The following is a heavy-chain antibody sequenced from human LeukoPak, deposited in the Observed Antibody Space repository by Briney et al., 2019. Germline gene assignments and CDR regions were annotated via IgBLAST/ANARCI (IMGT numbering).Heavy chain of an antibody. Sequence: TGESLRLSCAASGFTFSSYWMSWVRQAPGKGLEWVANIKQDGSEKYYVDSVKGRFTISRDNAKNSLYLQMNSLRAEDTAVYYCARDDRLPIGAVAGKSSYYYYGMDVWGQGTTVTVSS. D-gene: IGHD6-19*01. CDR1: GFTFSSYW. CDR2: IKQDGSEK. J-gene: IGHJ6*02. CDR3: ARDDRLPIGAVAGKSSYYYYGMDV. V-gene: IGHV3-7*01.